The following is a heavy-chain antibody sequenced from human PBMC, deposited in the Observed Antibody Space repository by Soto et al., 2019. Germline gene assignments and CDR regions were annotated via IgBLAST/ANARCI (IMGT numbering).Heavy chain of an antibody. CDR3: AKEERYYYGSSHIDY. V-gene: IGHV3-23*01. CDR1: GFTFISYA. CDR2: ISGSGGST. D-gene: IGHD3-10*01. J-gene: IGHJ4*02. Sequence: GGSMRLSCAASGFTFISYAMSWVRQAPGKGLEWVSAISGSGGSTYYADSVKGRFTISRDNSKNTLYLQMNSLRAEDTAVYYCAKEERYYYGSSHIDYWGQGTLVTVSS.